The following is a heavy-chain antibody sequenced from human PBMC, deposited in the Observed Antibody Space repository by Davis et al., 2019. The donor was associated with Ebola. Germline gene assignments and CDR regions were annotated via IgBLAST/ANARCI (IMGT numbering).Heavy chain of an antibody. V-gene: IGHV3-64*04. CDR3: ARVPMGDFWSGYYPPYGMDV. CDR2: ISSNGGST. CDR1: GFTFSSYA. Sequence: PGGSLRLSCSASGFTFSSYAMHWVRQAPGKGLEYVSAISSNGGSTNYADSVKGRFTISRDNVKNTVYLQMNSLRAGDTAVYFCARVPMGDFWSGYYPPYGMDVWGQGTTVTVSS. J-gene: IGHJ6*02. D-gene: IGHD3-3*01.